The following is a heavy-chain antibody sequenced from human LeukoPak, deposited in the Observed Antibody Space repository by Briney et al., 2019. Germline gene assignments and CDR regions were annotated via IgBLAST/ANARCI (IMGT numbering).Heavy chain of an antibody. CDR3: ARDLLAAAGFDAFDI. D-gene: IGHD6-13*01. Sequence: ASVKVSCKTSGYTFTSYGISWVRQAPGQGLEWMGWISAYNGNTNYAQKLQGRVTMTTDTSTSTAYMELRSLRSDDTAVYYCARDLLAAAGFDAFDIWGQGTMVTVSS. CDR2: ISAYNGNT. J-gene: IGHJ3*02. CDR1: GYTFTSYG. V-gene: IGHV1-18*01.